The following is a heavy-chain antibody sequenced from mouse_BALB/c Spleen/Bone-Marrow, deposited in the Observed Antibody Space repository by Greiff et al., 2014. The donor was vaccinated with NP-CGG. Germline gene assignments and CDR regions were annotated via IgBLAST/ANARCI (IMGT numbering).Heavy chain of an antibody. J-gene: IGHJ4*01. V-gene: IGHV14-3*02. D-gene: IGHD4-1*01. CDR1: GFNIKDIY. Sequence: EVKLVESGAELVKPGASVKLSCTASGFNIKDIYMHWVRQRPEQGLEWIGRIDPANGNTKYDPKFQGKATITADTSSNTAYLQLSSLTSEDAAVYYCARWEYYAMDYWGQGTSVTVSS. CDR3: ARWEYYAMDY. CDR2: IDPANGNT.